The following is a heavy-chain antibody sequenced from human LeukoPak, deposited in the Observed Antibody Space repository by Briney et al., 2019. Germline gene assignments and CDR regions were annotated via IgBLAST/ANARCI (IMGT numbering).Heavy chain of an antibody. Sequence: SQTLSLTCTVSGGSISSGGYYWSWIRQHPGKGLEWIGYIYYSGSTYYNPSLKSRVTISVDTSKNQFSLKLSSVTAADTAVYYCARAHPHSRNWNYGPSQVYYYMDVWGKGTTVTVSS. CDR1: GGSISSGGYY. D-gene: IGHD1-7*01. CDR2: IYYSGST. V-gene: IGHV4-31*03. J-gene: IGHJ6*03. CDR3: ARAHPHSRNWNYGPSQVYYYMDV.